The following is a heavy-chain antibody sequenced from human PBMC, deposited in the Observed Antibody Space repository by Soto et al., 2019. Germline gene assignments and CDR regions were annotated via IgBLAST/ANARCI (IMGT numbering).Heavy chain of an antibody. Sequence: VQLVQSGAEVKKPGSSVKVSCKASGGTFNSYSVSWVRQAPGQGLEWMGGIFPVYGTPHYAQKFQGRVTITADESTRTACMELSSLTSEDTAVYYCARGLAFPPAGPWGQGTLVTVSS. D-gene: IGHD3-9*01. V-gene: IGHV1-69*01. CDR2: IFPVYGTP. J-gene: IGHJ5*02. CDR3: ARGLAFPPAGP. CDR1: GGTFNSYS.